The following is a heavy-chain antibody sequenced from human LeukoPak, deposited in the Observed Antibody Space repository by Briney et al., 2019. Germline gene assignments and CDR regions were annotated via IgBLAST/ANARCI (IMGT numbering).Heavy chain of an antibody. CDR3: ARGLTLFDP. CDR2: INHSGST. V-gene: IGHV4-34*01. Sequence: SETLSLTCAVYGGSFSGYYWSWIRQPPGKGLEWIGEINHSGSTNYNPSLKSRVTMSVDTSKNQFSLKLSSVTAADTAVYYCARGLTLFDPWGQGTLVTVSS. J-gene: IGHJ5*02. CDR1: GGSFSGYY. D-gene: IGHD1-20*01.